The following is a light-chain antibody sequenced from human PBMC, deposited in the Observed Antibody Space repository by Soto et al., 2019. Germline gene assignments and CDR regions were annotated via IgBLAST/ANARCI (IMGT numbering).Light chain of an antibody. CDR1: QSVSNNY. Sequence: EILLTQSPGTLSRSPGERATLSCGASQSVSNNYLAWYQQKPGQAPRLLIYGASNRATGIPDRLSGSASGTEFTLTISRMEPEDFAVYYCQQYGSSGTFGHGTKVDI. V-gene: IGKV3-20*01. CDR3: QQYGSSGT. CDR2: GAS. J-gene: IGKJ1*01.